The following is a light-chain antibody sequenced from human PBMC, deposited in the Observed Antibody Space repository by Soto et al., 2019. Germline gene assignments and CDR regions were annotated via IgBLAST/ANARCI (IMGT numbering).Light chain of an antibody. J-gene: IGKJ2*01. Sequence: EIEMTQSPATLSVSPGERATLSCRASQSVSSNLAWYQQKPGQAPRLLIYGASTRATGIPDRISGSGSGTEFTLTISSLQSEDFAVYYCQQYIDWPETFGQGTKVDI. CDR3: QQYIDWPET. V-gene: IGKV3-15*01. CDR1: QSVSSN. CDR2: GAS.